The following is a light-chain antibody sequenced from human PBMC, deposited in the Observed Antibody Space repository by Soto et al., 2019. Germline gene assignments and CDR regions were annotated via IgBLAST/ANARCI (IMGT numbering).Light chain of an antibody. Sequence: EIVLTQSPVTLSVSPGERATLSRRASQGVSSYLAWYQQKPGHAPRLLIYDASNRATGIPARFSGSGSGTDFTLTINSLEPEDFAVYYCQQRSNWPLTFGGGTKVEIK. J-gene: IGKJ4*01. CDR1: QGVSSY. CDR3: QQRSNWPLT. V-gene: IGKV3-11*01. CDR2: DAS.